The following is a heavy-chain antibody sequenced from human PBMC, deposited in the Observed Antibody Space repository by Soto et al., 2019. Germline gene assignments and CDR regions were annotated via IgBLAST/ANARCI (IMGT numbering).Heavy chain of an antibody. Sequence: PSETLSLTCTVSGGSISSGGYYWSWIRQHPGKGLEWIGYIYYSGSTYYNPSLKSRVTISVDTSKNQFSLKLSSVTAADTAVYYCASMKTIGDYFDYWGQGTLVTVSS. CDR2: IYYSGST. CDR3: ASMKTIGDYFDY. CDR1: GGSISSGGYY. D-gene: IGHD3-10*01. J-gene: IGHJ4*02. V-gene: IGHV4-31*03.